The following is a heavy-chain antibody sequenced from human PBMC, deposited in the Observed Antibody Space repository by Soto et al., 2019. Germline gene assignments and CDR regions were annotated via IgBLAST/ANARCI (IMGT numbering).Heavy chain of an antibody. Sequence: GGSLRLSCAASGFTFSTHGMHWVRQAPGKGLEWVAVIWYDGSNKYYVDSVKGRFTISRDNSKNTLYLQMNSLRAEDTAVYYCARDPMGRGVPLDYWGPGTLVTVSS. CDR2: IWYDGSNK. V-gene: IGHV3-33*01. D-gene: IGHD3-10*01. J-gene: IGHJ4*02. CDR3: ARDPMGRGVPLDY. CDR1: GFTFSTHG.